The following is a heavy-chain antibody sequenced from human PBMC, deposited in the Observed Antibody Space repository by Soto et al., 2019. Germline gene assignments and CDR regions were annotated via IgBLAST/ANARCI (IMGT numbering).Heavy chain of an antibody. Sequence: QVQLVQSGAEVKKPGASVKVSCKASGYTFTGYSMHWVRQAPGQGLEWMGWINPNSGGTNYAQKFQGWVTMTRDTSISTGYMELSRLISDDTAVYYCASSYISSWAYFDYWGQGTLVTVCS. V-gene: IGHV1-2*04. J-gene: IGHJ4*02. D-gene: IGHD6-13*01. CDR1: GYTFTGYS. CDR2: INPNSGGT. CDR3: ASSYISSWAYFDY.